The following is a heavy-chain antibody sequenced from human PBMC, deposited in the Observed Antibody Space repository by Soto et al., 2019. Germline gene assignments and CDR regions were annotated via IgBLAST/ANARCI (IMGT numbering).Heavy chain of an antibody. CDR3: ATMASGSYGYPFGY. CDR2: ISYDGSNK. J-gene: IGHJ4*02. D-gene: IGHD1-26*01. Sequence: GGSLRLSCAASGFTFSSYGMHWVRQAPGKGLEWVAVISYDGSNKYYADSVKGRFTISRDNSKNTLYLQMNSLRAEDTAVYYCATMASGSYGYPFGYWGQGTLVTVSS. V-gene: IGHV3-30*03. CDR1: GFTFSSYG.